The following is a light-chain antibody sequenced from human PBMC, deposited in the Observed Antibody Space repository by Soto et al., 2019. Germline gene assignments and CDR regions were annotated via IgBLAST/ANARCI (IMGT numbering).Light chain of an antibody. J-gene: IGKJ1*01. V-gene: IGKV3-20*01. CDR3: QQYGDSPFT. CDR1: QSVISSY. CDR2: GAS. Sequence: EIVLTQSPGTLSLSPGERATLSCRASQSVISSYLAWYQQKPGQAPSLLIYGASSRATGIPDRFSGRGSGKDFTLTISRLEPEDFALYYCQQYGDSPFTFGQGTKVEI.